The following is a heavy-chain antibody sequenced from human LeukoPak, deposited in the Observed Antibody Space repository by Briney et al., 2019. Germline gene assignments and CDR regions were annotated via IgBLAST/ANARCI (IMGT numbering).Heavy chain of an antibody. CDR2: INSDGSST. CDR3: AKGLSITIFGVPFDY. J-gene: IGHJ4*02. Sequence: GGSLRLSCAASGFSFSSYWMHWVRQAPGKGLGWVAHINSDGSSTSYADSVKGRFTISRDNSKNTLYLQMNSLRAEDTAVYYCAKGLSITIFGVPFDYWGQGTLVTVSS. V-gene: IGHV3-74*01. D-gene: IGHD3-3*01. CDR1: GFSFSSYW.